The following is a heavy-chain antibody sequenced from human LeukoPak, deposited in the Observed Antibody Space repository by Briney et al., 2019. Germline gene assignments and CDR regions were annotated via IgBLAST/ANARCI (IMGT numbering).Heavy chain of an antibody. D-gene: IGHD6-19*01. CDR2: ISSSSSYI. V-gene: IGHV3-21*01. J-gene: IGHJ4*02. CDR1: GFTFSNSA. CDR3: ARDVGDSSGWGDFDY. Sequence: GGSLRLSCAASGFTFSNSAMNWVRQAPGKGLEWVSSISSSSSYIYYADSVKGRFTISRDNAKNSLYLQMNSLRAEDTAVYYCARDVGDSSGWGDFDYWGQGTLVTVSS.